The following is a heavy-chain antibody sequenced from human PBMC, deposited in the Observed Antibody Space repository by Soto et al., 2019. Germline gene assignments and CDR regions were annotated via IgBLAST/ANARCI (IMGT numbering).Heavy chain of an antibody. CDR3: ARDESYCTNGVCYLRYYYDGMDV. CDR1: GGSISTSRYY. Sequence: SETLSLTCTVSGGSISTSRYYWGWIRQPPGKGLEWIGSIYYSGSTYYNPSLKSRVTISVDTSKNQFSLKLSSVTAADTAVYYCARDESYCTNGVCYLRYYYDGMDVWGQGTTVT. CDR2: IYYSGST. D-gene: IGHD2-8*01. V-gene: IGHV4-39*02. J-gene: IGHJ6*01.